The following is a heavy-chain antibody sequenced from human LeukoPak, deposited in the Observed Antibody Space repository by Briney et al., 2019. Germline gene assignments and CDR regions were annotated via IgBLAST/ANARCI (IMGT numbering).Heavy chain of an antibody. CDR1: GLTFSSYA. Sequence: GGSLRLSCAASGLTFSSYAVMWLRQAPGKGLEWVSAIIGNGGWALYADSVKGRFTISRDNTKNTLYLQMSSLRAEDTAVYYCAKDPNGDYIGAFDFWGQGTMVTVSS. J-gene: IGHJ3*01. V-gene: IGHV3-23*01. CDR3: AKDPNGDYIGAFDF. CDR2: IIGNGGWA. D-gene: IGHD4-17*01.